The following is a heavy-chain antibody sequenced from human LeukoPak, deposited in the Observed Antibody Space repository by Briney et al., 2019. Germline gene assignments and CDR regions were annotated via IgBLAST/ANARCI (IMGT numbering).Heavy chain of an antibody. CDR3: ARVREVAGYDY. J-gene: IGHJ4*02. Sequence: GGSLRLSCAASGFTFSSYSMNWVRQAPGKGLEWVSSISSSSSYIYYADSVKGRFTISRDNAKSSLYLQMNSLRAEDTAVYYCARVREVAGYDYWGQGTLVTVSS. CDR1: GFTFSSYS. CDR2: ISSSSSYI. V-gene: IGHV3-21*01. D-gene: IGHD6-19*01.